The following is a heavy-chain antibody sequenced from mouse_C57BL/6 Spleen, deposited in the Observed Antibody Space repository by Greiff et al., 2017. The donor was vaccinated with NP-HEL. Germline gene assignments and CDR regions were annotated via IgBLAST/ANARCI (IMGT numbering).Heavy chain of an antibody. D-gene: IGHD4-1*02. V-gene: IGHV5-17*01. CDR3: ARANSQLGRGAMDY. CDR1: GFTFSDYG. J-gene: IGHJ4*01. CDR2: ISSGSSTI. Sequence: EVKVVESGGGLVKPGGSLKLSCAASGFTFSDYGMHWVRQAPEKGLEWVAYISSGSSTIYYADTVKGRFTISRDNAKNTLFLQMTSLRSEDTAMYYCARANSQLGRGAMDYWGQGTSVTVSS.